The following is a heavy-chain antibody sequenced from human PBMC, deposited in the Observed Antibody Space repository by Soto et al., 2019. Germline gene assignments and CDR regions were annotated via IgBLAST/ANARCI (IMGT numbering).Heavy chain of an antibody. V-gene: IGHV1-46*01. Sequence: ASVKVSCKASGYTFTSTWMHWVRQAPGQGLEWMGIINPYGGAATYAEKFQGRVTMTRDTSTATDYMELSSLRSEDTAMYYCARDRSQSSAYWWHDYWGQGTQVTFSS. CDR2: INPYGGAA. CDR1: GYTFTSTW. J-gene: IGHJ4*02. D-gene: IGHD3-22*01. CDR3: ARDRSQSSAYWWHDY.